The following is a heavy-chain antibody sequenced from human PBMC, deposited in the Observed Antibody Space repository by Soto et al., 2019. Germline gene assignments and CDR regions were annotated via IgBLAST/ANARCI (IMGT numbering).Heavy chain of an antibody. D-gene: IGHD6-13*01. Sequence: QVQLQESGPGLVKPSETLSLTCTVSGGSISSYYWSWIRQPPGKGLEWIGYIYYSGSTNYNPSLKSRVTLSVDTSKNQFSLKLSSVTAADTAVYYCARNRYSSSWYDYWGQGTLGTVSS. CDR1: GGSISSYY. J-gene: IGHJ4*02. CDR2: IYYSGST. V-gene: IGHV4-59*01. CDR3: ARNRYSSSWYDY.